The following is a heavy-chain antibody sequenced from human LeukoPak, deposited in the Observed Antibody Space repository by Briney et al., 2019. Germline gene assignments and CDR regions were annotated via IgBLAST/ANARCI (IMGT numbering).Heavy chain of an antibody. CDR2: ISSSSSTI. D-gene: IGHD3-10*01. Sequence: GGSLRLSCAASGFTFSSYGMNWVRQAPGKGLEWVSYISSSSSTIYYADSVKGRFTISRDNAKKSLYLQMNSLRAEDTAVYYCARAVWFGELSEKWFDPWGQGTLVTVSS. CDR3: ARAVWFGELSEKWFDP. V-gene: IGHV3-48*01. CDR1: GFTFSSYG. J-gene: IGHJ5*02.